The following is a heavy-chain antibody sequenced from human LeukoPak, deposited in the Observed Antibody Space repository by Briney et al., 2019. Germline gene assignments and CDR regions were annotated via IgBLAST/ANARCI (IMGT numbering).Heavy chain of an antibody. D-gene: IGHD3-9*01. CDR1: GFTFSIYS. V-gene: IGHV3-23*01. CDR2: IDSGGRT. J-gene: IGHJ4*02. Sequence: GGSLRLSCVASGFTFSIYSMSWVRQAPGKGLEWVSNIDSGGRTYFGDSVKGRFTISRDDSKNTLYLQMSSPRGEDTAVYYCAKTVVGAGWNYFDYWGQGTLVTVSS. CDR3: AKTVVGAGWNYFDY.